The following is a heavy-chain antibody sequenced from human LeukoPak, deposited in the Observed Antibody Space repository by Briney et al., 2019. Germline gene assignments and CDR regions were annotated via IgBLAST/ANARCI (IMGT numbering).Heavy chain of an antibody. D-gene: IGHD3-10*01. Sequence: GGSLRLSCAASGFTFSSYGMHWVRQAPGKGLEWVALIRYDGSNKYYADSVKGRFTISRDNSKNTLYLQMNSLRPEDTAVYYCARSAGSGSSLFDYWGQGTLVTVSS. CDR3: ARSAGSGSSLFDY. CDR2: IRYDGSNK. J-gene: IGHJ4*02. V-gene: IGHV3-30*02. CDR1: GFTFSSYG.